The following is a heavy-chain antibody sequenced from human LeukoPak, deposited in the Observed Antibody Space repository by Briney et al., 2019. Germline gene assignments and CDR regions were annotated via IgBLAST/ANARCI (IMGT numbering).Heavy chain of an antibody. CDR3: AYNRNRIIGTFDI. Sequence: PSETLSLTCTVHGGSISNYYWSWIRQPPGKGLEWIGYIYYSGTTKYNPSLQSRVTISVDTSKNQLSLKLSSVTAADTAVYYCAYNRNRIIGTFDIWGQGTMVTVSS. CDR2: IYYSGTT. J-gene: IGHJ3*02. D-gene: IGHD1-14*01. CDR1: GGSISNYY. V-gene: IGHV4-59*08.